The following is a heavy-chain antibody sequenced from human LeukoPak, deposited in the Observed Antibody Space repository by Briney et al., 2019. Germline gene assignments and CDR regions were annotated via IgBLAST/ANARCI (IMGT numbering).Heavy chain of an antibody. CDR2: IYSGGST. CDR1: GFTVSGNY. D-gene: IGHD6-13*01. CDR3: ASIAAASGGGYYFDY. V-gene: IGHV3-66*01. Sequence: GGSLRLSCAASGFTVSGNYMNWVRQAPGKGLEWVSVIYSGGSTYYADSVKGRFTISRDNSKNTLYLQMNSLRAEDTAVYYCASIAAASGGGYYFDYWGQGTLVTVSS. J-gene: IGHJ4*02.